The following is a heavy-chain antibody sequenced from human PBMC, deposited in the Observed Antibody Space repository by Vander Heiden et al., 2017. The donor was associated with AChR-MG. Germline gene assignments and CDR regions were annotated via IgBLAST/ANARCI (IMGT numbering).Heavy chain of an antibody. CDR1: GDTFTTY. Sequence: QVQLVQSGAEVRRPGASVRISCKASGDTFTTYLHWVRQAPGQGLEWMAMINPSGGSTSYTQKFQGRITMTRDTSTTTFYMELSSLISEDSAVYYCASDKGVWGKGTMVTVSS. J-gene: IGHJ6*04. CDR2: INPSGGST. CDR3: ASDKGV. V-gene: IGHV1-46*01.